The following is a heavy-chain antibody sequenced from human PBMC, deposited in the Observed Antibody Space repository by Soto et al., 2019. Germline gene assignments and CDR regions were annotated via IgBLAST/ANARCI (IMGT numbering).Heavy chain of an antibody. Sequence: EVHLLESGGALVQPGGSLTLSCAASGFSFSDYAVSWVRQAPGMGLEWVSSISRTGDSAYYADSVKGRFAISRDRSKNRLSLQMNSLRVEDTAVYYCAKGPGGSGYYHNWFDSWGQGTLITVSA. V-gene: IGHV3-23*01. CDR3: AKGPGGSGYYHNWFDS. D-gene: IGHD3-22*01. CDR2: ISRTGDSA. J-gene: IGHJ5*01. CDR1: GFSFSDYA.